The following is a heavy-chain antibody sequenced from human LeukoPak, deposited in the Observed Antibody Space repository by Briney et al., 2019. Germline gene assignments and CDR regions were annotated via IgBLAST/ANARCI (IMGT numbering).Heavy chain of an antibody. D-gene: IGHD3-16*01. CDR2: INPNSGDT. CDR1: VYTFTGYY. CDR3: ATQRGSYLWGTDFDY. J-gene: IGHJ4*02. V-gene: IGHV1-2*02. Sequence: ASVNVSCKASVYTFTGYYMHWVRQAPGQGLEWMGWINPNSGDTKYAQKFQGRVTMTRDTSISTAYMELSRLRSDDTAVYYCATQRGSYLWGTDFDYWGQGTLVTVSP.